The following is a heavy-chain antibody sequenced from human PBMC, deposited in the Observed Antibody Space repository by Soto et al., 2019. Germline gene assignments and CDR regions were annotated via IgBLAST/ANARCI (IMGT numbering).Heavy chain of an antibody. Sequence: HVQLVESGGGVVQPGRSLRLSCAASGFTFSSYGMHWVRQAPGKGLEWVAVIWYDGSNKYYADSVKGRFTISRDNSKNTLYLQMNSLRAEDTAVYYCARVSSIGDYWSGCYSTEWGENAFDIWGQGTMVTVSS. D-gene: IGHD3-3*01. CDR2: IWYDGSNK. CDR1: GFTFSSYG. V-gene: IGHV3-33*01. CDR3: ARVSSIGDYWSGCYSTEWGENAFDI. J-gene: IGHJ3*02.